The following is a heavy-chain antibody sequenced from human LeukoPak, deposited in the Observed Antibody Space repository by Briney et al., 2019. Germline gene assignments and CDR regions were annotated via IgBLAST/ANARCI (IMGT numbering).Heavy chain of an antibody. CDR1: AGSISSGGYY. V-gene: IGHV4-31*03. D-gene: IGHD3-22*01. J-gene: IGHJ3*02. CDR2: IYYSGST. CDR3: ARVAPQYYYDSSGYYIAFDI. Sequence: SETLSLTCTVSAGSISSGGYYWSWIRQHPGKGLEWIGYIYYSGSTYYNPSLKSRVTISVDTSKNQFSLKLSSVTAADTAVYYCARVAPQYYYDSSGYYIAFDIWGQGTMVTVSS.